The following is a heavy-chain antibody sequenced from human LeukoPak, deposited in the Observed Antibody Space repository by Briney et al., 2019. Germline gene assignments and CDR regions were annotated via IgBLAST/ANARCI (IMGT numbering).Heavy chain of an antibody. CDR3: AKKWLEDAFDI. D-gene: IGHD3-22*01. CDR1: GGTFSSYA. Sequence: SVKVSCKASGGTFSSYAISWVRQAPGHGLEWMGGIIPIFGTANYAQKFQGRVTITADESTSTAYMELSSLRSEDTAVYYCAKKWLEDAFDIWGQGTMVTVSS. J-gene: IGHJ3*02. CDR2: IIPIFGTA. V-gene: IGHV1-69*13.